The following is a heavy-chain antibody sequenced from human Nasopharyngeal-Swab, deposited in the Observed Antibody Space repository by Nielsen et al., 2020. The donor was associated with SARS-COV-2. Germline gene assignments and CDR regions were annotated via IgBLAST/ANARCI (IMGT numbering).Heavy chain of an antibody. CDR1: GFSLSPSGVG. J-gene: IGHJ4*02. V-gene: IGHV2-5*02. D-gene: IGHD6-13*01. CDR2: IYWDDDK. Sequence: SGPTLVKPTQTLTLTCTSSGFSLSPSGVGVGWIRQPPGKALEWLALIYWDDDKRYSPSLKSRLTITKDTSKNQVVLTMTNMDPADTATYYCAHIPPLNIAAAPFDYWGQGTLVTVSS. CDR3: AHIPPLNIAAAPFDY.